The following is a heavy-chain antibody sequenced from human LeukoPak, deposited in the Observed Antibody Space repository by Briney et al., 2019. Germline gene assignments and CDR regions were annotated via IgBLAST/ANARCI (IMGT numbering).Heavy chain of an antibody. D-gene: IGHD5-18*01. CDR3: ASGGYSYGLARSIYYGMDV. V-gene: IGHV1-69*13. J-gene: IGHJ6*02. CDR1: GGTFSSYA. CDR2: IIPIFGTA. Sequence: ASVTVSCKASGGTFSSYAISWVRQAPGQGLEWMGGIIPIFGTANYAQKFQGRVTITADESTSTAYMELSSLRSEDTAVYYCASGGYSYGLARSIYYGMDVWGQGTTVTVSS.